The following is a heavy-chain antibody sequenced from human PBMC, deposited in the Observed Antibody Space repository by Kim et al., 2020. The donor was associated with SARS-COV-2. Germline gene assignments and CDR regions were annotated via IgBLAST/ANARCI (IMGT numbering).Heavy chain of an antibody. CDR2: IYYSGGT. CDR3: ARKSEIFDY. D-gene: IGHD3-3*01. J-gene: IGHJ4*02. CDR1: GGSISGYY. Sequence: SETLSLTCIVSGGSISGYYWSWIRQPPGKGLEWVGNIYYSGGTNYNPSLKSRVTISVDTSKNQFSLKLSSVTAADTAVYYCARKSEIFDYWGQGTLVTVSS. V-gene: IGHV4-59*01.